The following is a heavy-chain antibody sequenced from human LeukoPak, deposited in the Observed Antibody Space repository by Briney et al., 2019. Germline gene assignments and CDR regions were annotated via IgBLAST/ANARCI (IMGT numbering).Heavy chain of an antibody. D-gene: IGHD2-15*01. J-gene: IGHJ4*02. V-gene: IGHV4-31*03. CDR3: AAQPCSVGRCYLDY. CDR1: GGSISSGGYY. Sequence: SETLSLTCTVSGGSISSGGYYWSWIRQHPGKGLEWIGYIYYSGSTYYNPSLKSRVTISVDTSKNQFSLKLSSVTAADTAVYYCAAQPCSVGRCYLDYWGQGTLVTVSS. CDR2: IYYSGST.